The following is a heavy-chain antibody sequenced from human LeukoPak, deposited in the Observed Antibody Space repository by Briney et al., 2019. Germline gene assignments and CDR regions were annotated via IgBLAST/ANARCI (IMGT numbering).Heavy chain of an antibody. J-gene: IGHJ4*02. CDR3: SLQAEHRIRYCSGGSCYSDRWGFDY. CDR1: GGSISSYY. V-gene: IGHV4-59*12. Sequence: SETLSLTCTVSGGSISSYYWSWIRQPPGKGLEWIGYIYYSGSTNYNPSLKSRVTISVDTSKNQFSLKLSSVTAADTAVYYCSLQAEHRIRYCSGGSCYSDRWGFDYWGQGTLVTVSS. D-gene: IGHD2-15*01. CDR2: IYYSGST.